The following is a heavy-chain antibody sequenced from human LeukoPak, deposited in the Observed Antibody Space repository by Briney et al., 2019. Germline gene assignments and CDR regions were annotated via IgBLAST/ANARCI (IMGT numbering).Heavy chain of an antibody. CDR1: GFTFDDYA. CDR2: ISSTGSRI. CDR3: AKAYVASKYNFDC. D-gene: IGHD3-16*01. J-gene: IGHJ4*02. Sequence: GGSLRLSCAASGFTFDDYAMHWVRQAPGKGLEWVSYISSTGSRIYYADSVKGRFTISRDNAKNLLYLQMSSLRDEDTAVYYCAKAYVASKYNFDCWGQGTLVTVSS. V-gene: IGHV3-48*02.